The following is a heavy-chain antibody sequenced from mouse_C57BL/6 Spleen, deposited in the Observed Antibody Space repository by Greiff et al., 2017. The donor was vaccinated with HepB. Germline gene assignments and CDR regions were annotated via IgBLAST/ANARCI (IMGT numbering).Heavy chain of an antibody. CDR3: ARDFPMITKAY. D-gene: IGHD2-4*01. V-gene: IGHV1-55*01. Sequence: VQVVESGAELVKPGASVKMSCKASGYTFTSYWITWVKQRPGQGLEWIGDIYPGSGSTNYNEKFKSKATLTVDTSSSTAYMQLSSLTSEDSAVYYCARDFPMITKAYWGQGTLVTVSA. CDR2: IYPGSGST. J-gene: IGHJ3*01. CDR1: GYTFTSYW.